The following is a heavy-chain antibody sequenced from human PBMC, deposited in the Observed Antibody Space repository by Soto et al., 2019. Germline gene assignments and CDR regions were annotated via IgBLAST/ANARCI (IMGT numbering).Heavy chain of an antibody. J-gene: IGHJ4*02. V-gene: IGHV3-33*01. D-gene: IGHD6-19*01. CDR3: ARDSPVAGIDY. CDR2: IWYDGSNK. CDR1: GFTFSSYG. Sequence: GGSLRLSCAASGFTFSSYGMHWVRQAPGKGLEWVAVIWYDGSNKYYADSVKGRFTISRDNSKNTLYLQMNSLRAEDTAVYYCARDSPVAGIDYWGQGTLVTVSS.